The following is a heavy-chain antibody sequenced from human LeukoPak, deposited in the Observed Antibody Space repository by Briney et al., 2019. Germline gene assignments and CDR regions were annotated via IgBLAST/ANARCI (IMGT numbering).Heavy chain of an antibody. CDR3: ARVDSGTYYMPFDY. CDR2: IYHSGST. D-gene: IGHD1-26*01. J-gene: IGHJ4*02. V-gene: IGHV4-59*01. Sequence: SETLSLTCTISGGSLIHYYWSWTRQPPGKGLEWIGYIYHSGSTNYNPPLKGRATISVDTSKNQISLRLSSVTAADTAVYYCARVDSGTYYMPFDYWGQGSLVTVSS. CDR1: GGSLIHYY.